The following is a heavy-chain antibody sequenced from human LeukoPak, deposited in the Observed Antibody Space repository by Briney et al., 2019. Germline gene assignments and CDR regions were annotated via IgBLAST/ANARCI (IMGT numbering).Heavy chain of an antibody. V-gene: IGHV1-18*01. CDR2: ISAYNGNT. J-gene: IGHJ4*02. CDR3: ARNDPAYGYVDY. CDR1: GYTFISYG. D-gene: IGHD1-1*01. Sequence: ASVKVSCKASGYTFISYGISWVRQAPGQGLEWMGWISAYNGNTNYAQKLQGRVTMTTDTSTSTAYMELRSLRSDDTAVYYCARNDPAYGYVDYWGQGTLVTVSS.